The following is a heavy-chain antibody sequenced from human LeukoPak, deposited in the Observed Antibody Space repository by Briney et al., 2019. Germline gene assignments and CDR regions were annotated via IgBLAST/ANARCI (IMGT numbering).Heavy chain of an antibody. CDR3: ARRTYKYVWGSYRLGSYFNWFDP. CDR2: IYTSGST. D-gene: IGHD3-16*02. CDR1: GGSISSGAYY. J-gene: IGHJ5*02. V-gene: IGHV4-61*02. Sequence: SQTLSLTCAVSGGSISSGAYYWSWIRQPAGKGLEWIGRIYTSGSTNYNPSLKSRITISVDTSKNQFSLKLSSVTAADTAVYYCARRTYKYVWGSYRLGSYFNWFDPWGQGTLVTVSS.